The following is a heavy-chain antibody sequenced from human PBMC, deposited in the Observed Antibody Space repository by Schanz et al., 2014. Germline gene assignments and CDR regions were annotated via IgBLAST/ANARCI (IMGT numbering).Heavy chain of an antibody. Sequence: EVQLVESGGGLVQPGGSLRLSCAASGFTFTNYGMHWVRQAPGKGLEWVSSIISTGGTIYYVDSVRGRFTISRDNAKNSLYLQMNSLRVDDTAVYYCAKHVRSLTGNDYWGQGTLVTVSS. V-gene: IGHV3-48*04. CDR1: GFTFTNYG. CDR2: IISTGGTI. CDR3: AKHVRSLTGNDY. D-gene: IGHD3-9*01. J-gene: IGHJ4*02.